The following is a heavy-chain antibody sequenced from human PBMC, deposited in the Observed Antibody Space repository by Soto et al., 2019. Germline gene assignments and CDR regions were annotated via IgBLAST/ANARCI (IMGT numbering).Heavy chain of an antibody. J-gene: IGHJ5*02. Sequence: ASVKVSCKVSGYTFTDFYIHWVRQAPGQGLEWMGWIDPNSDGTKSAQKFQGRVTMTRDTSITTASIELRRLTSDDTAVYYCVRDFLGNVVSVPPPWGQGTQVTVSS. CDR3: VRDFLGNVVSVPPP. CDR2: IDPNSDGT. D-gene: IGHD2-15*01. V-gene: IGHV1-2*02. CDR1: GYTFTDFY.